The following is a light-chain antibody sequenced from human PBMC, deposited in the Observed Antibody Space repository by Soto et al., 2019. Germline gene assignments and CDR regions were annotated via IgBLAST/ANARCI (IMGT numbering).Light chain of an antibody. V-gene: IGLV2-8*01. J-gene: IGLJ2*01. Sequence: QSALTQPPSASGSPGQSVTISCTGTSSDIGRFNYVSWYQQHPGKAPKLLLYEVFHRPSGIPDRFSGSKSVHTASLTVSGLLDDDEATYYCSSYAGSDFLVFGGGTQLTVL. CDR3: SSYAGSDFLV. CDR1: SSDIGRFNY. CDR2: EVF.